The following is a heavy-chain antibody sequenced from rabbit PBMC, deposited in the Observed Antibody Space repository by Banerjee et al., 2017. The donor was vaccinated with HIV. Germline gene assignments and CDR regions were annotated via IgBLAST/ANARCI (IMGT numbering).Heavy chain of an antibody. Sequence: QSLEESGGDLVKPGASLTLTCTASGFSFSSSYYMCWVRQAPGKGLEWIACIYAGSSGWTYYASWAKGRFTISKTSSTTVTLQMTSLTAADTATYFCARDYSYAYGGYAFASQTRLDLWGQGTLVTVS. CDR1: GFSFSSSYY. CDR3: ARDYSYAYGGYAFASQTRLDL. D-gene: IGHD6-1*01. V-gene: IGHV1S40*01. J-gene: IGHJ3*01. CDR2: IYAGSSGWT.